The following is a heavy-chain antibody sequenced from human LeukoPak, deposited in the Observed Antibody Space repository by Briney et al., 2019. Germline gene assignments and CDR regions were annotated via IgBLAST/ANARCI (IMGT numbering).Heavy chain of an antibody. D-gene: IGHD1-26*01. CDR3: AKDFSRGGRYPDAFDY. CDR2: IRYDGSNK. V-gene: IGHV3-30*02. J-gene: IGHJ4*02. Sequence: PGGSLRLSCAAPGFTFSSYGMHWVRQAPGKGLEWVAFIRYDGSNKDYADSVKGRFTISRDNSKNTLYLQMNSLRTEDTAVYYCAKDFSRGGRYPDAFDYWGQGTLVTVSS. CDR1: GFTFSSYG.